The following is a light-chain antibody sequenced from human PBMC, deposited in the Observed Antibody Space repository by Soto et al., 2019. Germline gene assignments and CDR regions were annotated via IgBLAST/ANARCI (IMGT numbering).Light chain of an antibody. Sequence: QSALTQPRSVSGSPGQSVTISCTGTSSDVGVYNYVSWYQQHPGKAPQLVIYDVIKRPSGVPDRFSGSKSGNTASLTISGLQAEDEADYYCCSYAGPSLWVFGGGTKLTVL. CDR1: SSDVGVYNY. CDR2: DVI. V-gene: IGLV2-11*01. J-gene: IGLJ3*02. CDR3: CSYAGPSLWV.